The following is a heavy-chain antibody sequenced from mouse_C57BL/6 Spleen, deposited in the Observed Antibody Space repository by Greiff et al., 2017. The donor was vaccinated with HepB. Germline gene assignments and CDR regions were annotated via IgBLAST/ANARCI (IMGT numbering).Heavy chain of an antibody. CDR2: INPYNGGT. D-gene: IGHD1-1*01. CDR1: GYTFTDYY. V-gene: IGHV1-19*01. J-gene: IGHJ2*01. Sequence: EVQLKQSGPVLVKPGASVKMSCKASGYTFTDYYMNWVKQSHGKSLEWIGVINPYNGGTSYNQKFKGKATLTVDKSSSTAYMELNSLTSEDSAVYYCARGATVPYFDYWGQGTTLTVSS. CDR3: ARGATVPYFDY.